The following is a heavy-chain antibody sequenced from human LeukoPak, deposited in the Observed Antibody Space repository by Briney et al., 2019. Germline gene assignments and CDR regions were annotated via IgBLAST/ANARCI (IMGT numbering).Heavy chain of an antibody. CDR1: GFTFSAYA. J-gene: IGHJ3*02. D-gene: IGHD4-17*01. CDR3: AKDPNGDYVGAFDS. CDR2: ISGSGGNT. Sequence: PGGPLSLSCAASGFTFSAYAMIWVRQSPGKGLEWVSAISGSGGNTYYADSVKGRYTISRDNSKNTLYLHMSSLRAEDAAVYYCAKDPNGDYVGAFDSWGQGTMVIVSS. V-gene: IGHV3-23*01.